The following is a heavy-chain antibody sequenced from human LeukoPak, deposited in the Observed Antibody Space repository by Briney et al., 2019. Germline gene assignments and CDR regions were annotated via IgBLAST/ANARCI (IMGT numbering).Heavy chain of an antibody. CDR1: GFTFSSYG. CDR2: IPYDGSNK. V-gene: IGHV3-30*18. Sequence: GRSLILSCAASGFTFSSYGMHCVRQPPGKGLEWVAVIPYDGSNKYYADSVKGRFTISRDNSKNTLYLQMNSLRPEDMAVYYCAKNEGVVPPAILDYWGQGTLAPVSS. J-gene: IGHJ4*02. CDR3: AKNEGVVPPAILDY. D-gene: IGHD2-2*01.